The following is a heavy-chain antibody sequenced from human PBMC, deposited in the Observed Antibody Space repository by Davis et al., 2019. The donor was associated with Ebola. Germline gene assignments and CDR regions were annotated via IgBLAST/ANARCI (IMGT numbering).Heavy chain of an antibody. CDR3: ARGPHYYDSSLPEGY. CDR2: ISYDGSSK. CDR1: GFTFSGYG. Sequence: GESLKISCAASGFTFSGYGMHWVRQAPGKGLEWVAVISYDGSSKYYADSVKGRFTISRDNSKNTLYLQMNSLRAEDTAVYYCARGPHYYDSSLPEGYWGQGTLVTVSS. D-gene: IGHD3-22*01. V-gene: IGHV3-30*03. J-gene: IGHJ4*02.